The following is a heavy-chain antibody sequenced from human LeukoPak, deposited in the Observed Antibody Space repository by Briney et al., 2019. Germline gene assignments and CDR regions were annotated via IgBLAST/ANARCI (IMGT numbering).Heavy chain of an antibody. CDR2: KNPNSDNT. CDR3: ASGLADVAARKYYYYYMDV. D-gene: IGHD6-13*01. CDR1: RYTYPSYD. V-gene: IGHV1-8*01. J-gene: IGHJ6*03. Sequence: AVNVLCKSSRYTYPSYDNHCVPHATAQGLEDRGWKNPNSDNTRYAQKFQDRHNKTRNTSISTAYMELSSLRSEDTAVYYCASGLADVAARKYYYYYMDVWGKGTTVTVSS.